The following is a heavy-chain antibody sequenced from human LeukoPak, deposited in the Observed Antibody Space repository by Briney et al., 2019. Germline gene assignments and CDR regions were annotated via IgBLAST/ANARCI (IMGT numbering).Heavy chain of an antibody. Sequence: GGSLRLSCAASGFTFRTYWMHWVRQAPGKGLIWVSRISGDGRSTSYAHPVKGRFTISRDNAKNTLYLQMHSLRAEDTAVYYCAAFYYDPAYWGQGTLLTVSS. D-gene: IGHD3-22*01. CDR3: AAFYYDPAY. CDR1: GFTFRTYW. V-gene: IGHV3-74*01. J-gene: IGHJ4*02. CDR2: ISGDGRST.